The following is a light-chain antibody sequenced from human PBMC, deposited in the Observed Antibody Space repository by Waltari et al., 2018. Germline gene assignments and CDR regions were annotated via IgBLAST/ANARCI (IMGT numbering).Light chain of an antibody. V-gene: IGKV3-15*01. J-gene: IGKJ1*01. CDR3: QHYEGWPPWT. CDR1: QSVSTK. Sequence: EIVLTQSPATLSVSPGERATLSCRASQSVSTKVAWYQQRPGQAPRPLIYAASSRATGVPARFGGSGSETDFTLTISGLQSEDFAVYYCQHYEGWPPWTFGQGTKLEI. CDR2: AAS.